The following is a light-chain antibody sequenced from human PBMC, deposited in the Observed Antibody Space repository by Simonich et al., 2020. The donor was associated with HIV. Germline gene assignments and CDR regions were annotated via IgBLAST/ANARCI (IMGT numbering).Light chain of an antibody. CDR1: RSNIGSNY. V-gene: IGLV1-47*01. CDR2: TKH. J-gene: IGLJ3*02. Sequence: QSVLTQPPSASGTPGQRVTISCSGSRSNIGSNYVYWYQQLPGTAPKLLIYTKHLRPSGVPDRFSGSKSGTSASLAISGLRSEDEANYYCAAWDDSLSGRVFGGGTKLTVL. CDR3: AAWDDSLSGRV.